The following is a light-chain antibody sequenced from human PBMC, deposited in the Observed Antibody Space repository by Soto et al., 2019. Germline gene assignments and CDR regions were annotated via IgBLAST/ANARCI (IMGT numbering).Light chain of an antibody. CDR2: GAS. CDR3: QQYNNWPPIT. V-gene: IGKV3-15*01. J-gene: IGKJ2*01. Sequence: EIVMTQSPATLSVSPGERATLSCRASQSVSGNLAWYQQKPGQAPRLLIYGASTRANGIPARFSGSGSGTEVTLIISRLQSEDFAVYYCQQYNNWPPITFGQGTKLQIK. CDR1: QSVSGN.